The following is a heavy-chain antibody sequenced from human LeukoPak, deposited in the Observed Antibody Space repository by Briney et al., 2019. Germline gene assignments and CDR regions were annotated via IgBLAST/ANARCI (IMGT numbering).Heavy chain of an antibody. CDR1: GGSISSSY. V-gene: IGHV4-59*08. J-gene: IGHJ4*02. D-gene: IGHD6-19*01. Sequence: PSETLSLTCTVSGGSISSSYCSWIRQPPGKGLEWIGYIYYSGSTNNNPSFKSRVAISVDTSKNQFSLKLSSVTAADTAVYYCATWGIAVAGTFDYWGQGTLVTVST. CDR2: IYYSGST. CDR3: ATWGIAVAGTFDY.